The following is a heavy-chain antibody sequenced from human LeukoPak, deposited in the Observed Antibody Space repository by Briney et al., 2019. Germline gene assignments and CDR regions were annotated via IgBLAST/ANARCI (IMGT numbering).Heavy chain of an antibody. J-gene: IGHJ4*02. CDR3: ARGHDFWSGYGFDY. V-gene: IGHV3-74*01. CDR2: INSDGSST. Sequence: GGSLRLSCAASGFTFSSYWMHWVRQAPGKGLVWVSRINSDGSSTSYADSVKGRFTIFRDNAKNTLYLQMNSLRAEDTAVYYCARGHDFWSGYGFDYWGQGTLVTVSS. D-gene: IGHD3-3*01. CDR1: GFTFSSYW.